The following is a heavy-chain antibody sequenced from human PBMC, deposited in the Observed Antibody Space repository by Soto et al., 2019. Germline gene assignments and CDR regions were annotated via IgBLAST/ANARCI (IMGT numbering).Heavy chain of an antibody. CDR2: IYWYDDK. Sequence: QITLKESGPTLVKPTQTLTLTCTFSGFSLSTSGVGVGWIRQPPGKALEWLALIYWYDDKRSSPSLKSRLTITKDTSKNQVVLTMTNMDPVDTAPYYCAHGGVRRLRHWFDPWGQGTLVTVSS. CDR1: GFSLSTSGVG. V-gene: IGHV2-5*01. J-gene: IGHJ5*02. CDR3: AHGGVRRLRHWFDP. D-gene: IGHD5-12*01.